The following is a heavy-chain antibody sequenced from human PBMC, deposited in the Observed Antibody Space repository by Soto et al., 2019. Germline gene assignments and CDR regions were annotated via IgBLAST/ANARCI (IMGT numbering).Heavy chain of an antibody. CDR2: IGTAGDT. J-gene: IGHJ4*02. D-gene: IGHD2-15*01. CDR1: GFTFSNYD. V-gene: IGHV3-13*01. CDR3: ARGRLISLYYFDY. Sequence: GGSLRISCAASGFTFSNYDMHWVRQVTGKGLEWVSTIGTAGDTYYPGSVKGRFTISRENAKNSLYLQMNSLRAEDTAVYYCARGRLISLYYFDYWGQGTLVTVSS.